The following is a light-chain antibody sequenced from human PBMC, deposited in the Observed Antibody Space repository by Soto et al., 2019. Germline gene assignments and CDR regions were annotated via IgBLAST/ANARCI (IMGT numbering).Light chain of an antibody. V-gene: IGLV1-44*01. CDR2: YDN. CDR1: NSNIGSNT. J-gene: IGLJ1*01. CDR3: AAWDDSLNGRV. Sequence: QSVLTHPPSASGTPGQRVTISCSGSNSNIGSNTVNWYQQLPGTAPKLLIYYDNLRPSGVPDRISGSQSGTSASLAISGLQSDDEADYYCAAWDDSLNGRVFGTGTKLTVL.